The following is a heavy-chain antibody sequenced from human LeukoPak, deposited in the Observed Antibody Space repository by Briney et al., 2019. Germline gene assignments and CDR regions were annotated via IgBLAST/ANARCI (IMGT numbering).Heavy chain of an antibody. D-gene: IGHD3-10*01. J-gene: IGHJ4*02. Sequence: GGSLRLSCAASGFTFSDYWMSWVRQAPGKGLEWVADIKQDGRDKKYVDSVKGRFTISRDNAKKSLYLQMDSLRAEDTAVYYCARSLWPADYWGQGTLVTVSS. CDR1: GFTFSDYW. V-gene: IGHV3-7*01. CDR3: ARSLWPADY. CDR2: IKQDGRDK.